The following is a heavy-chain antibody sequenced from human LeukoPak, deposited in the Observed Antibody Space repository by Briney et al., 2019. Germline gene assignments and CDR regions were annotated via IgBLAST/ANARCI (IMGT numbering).Heavy chain of an antibody. V-gene: IGHV1-46*01. CDR1: GYTFTSYY. J-gene: IGHJ5*02. CDR3: ARDNSVEDTAWWFDP. CDR2: INPSGGST. D-gene: IGHD4-23*01. Sequence: ASVKVSCKASGYTFTSYYMHWVRQAPGQGLEWMGIINPSGGSTSYAQKFQGRVTMTRDMSTSTDYMELSSLRSEDTAVYSCARDNSVEDTAWWFDPWGQGTLVTVPS.